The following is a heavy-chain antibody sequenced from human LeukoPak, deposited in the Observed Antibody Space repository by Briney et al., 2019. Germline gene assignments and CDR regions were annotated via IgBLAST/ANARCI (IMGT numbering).Heavy chain of an antibody. D-gene: IGHD2-15*01. CDR1: GFTFSTYA. J-gene: IGHJ4*02. CDR3: ASLVVVAATPEYFDS. V-gene: IGHV3-30*14. CDR2: ISYDGSSK. Sequence: PGRSLRLSCAASGFTFSTYAMHWVRQAPGKGLEWVAIISYDGSSKYYAGSVKGRFTISRDNSKNTLYLQMNSLRAEDTAVYYCASLVVVAATPEYFDSWGQGTLVTVSS.